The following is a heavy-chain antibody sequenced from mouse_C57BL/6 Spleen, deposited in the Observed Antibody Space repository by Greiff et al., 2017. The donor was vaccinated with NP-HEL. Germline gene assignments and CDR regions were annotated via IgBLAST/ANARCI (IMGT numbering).Heavy chain of an antibody. CDR3: ARRSAQATFDY. Sequence: QVQLQQPGAELVRPGTSVKLSCKASGYTFTSYWMHWVKQRPGQGLEWIGVIDPSDSYTNYNQKFKGKATLTVDTSSSTAYMQLSSLTSEDSAVYYCARRSAQATFDYWGQGTTLTVSS. V-gene: IGHV1-59*01. CDR1: GYTFTSYW. D-gene: IGHD3-2*02. CDR2: IDPSDSYT. J-gene: IGHJ2*01.